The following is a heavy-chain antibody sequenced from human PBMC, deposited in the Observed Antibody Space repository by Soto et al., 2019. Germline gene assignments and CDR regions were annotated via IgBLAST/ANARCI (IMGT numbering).Heavy chain of an antibody. D-gene: IGHD6-13*01. CDR1: GFTFSGYD. CDR2: IGTAGDP. V-gene: IGHV3-13*05. Sequence: AGGSLRLSCAASGFTFSGYDMHWVRQATGKGLEWVSAIGTAGDPYYPGSVKGRFTISRENAKNSLYLQMNSLRAGDTAVYYCARGDAAAGTFYYYYYRMDVWGQGTTVTVSS. J-gene: IGHJ6*02. CDR3: ARGDAAAGTFYYYYYRMDV.